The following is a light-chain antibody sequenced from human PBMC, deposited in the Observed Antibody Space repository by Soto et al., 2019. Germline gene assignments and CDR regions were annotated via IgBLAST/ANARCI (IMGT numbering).Light chain of an antibody. CDR1: SSNIGAGYQ. Sequence: QLVLTQPPSVSGAPGQRVTIPCTGSSSNIGAGYQVSWYQQFPGTAPKLIIYNDNNRPSGVPDRLSGSKSGASASLAITGLQAEDEAEYYCQSYDDSRKVVVFGGGTKLTVL. J-gene: IGLJ2*01. CDR2: NDN. V-gene: IGLV1-40*01. CDR3: QSYDDSRKVVV.